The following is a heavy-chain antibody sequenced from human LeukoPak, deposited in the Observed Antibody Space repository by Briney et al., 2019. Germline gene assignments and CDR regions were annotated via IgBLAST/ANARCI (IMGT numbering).Heavy chain of an antibody. V-gene: IGHV3-11*04. CDR1: GFTFSDYY. CDR3: ARGATYAYYQDY. J-gene: IGHJ4*02. D-gene: IGHD1-26*01. CDR2: ISSSGTSI. Sequence: GGSLRLSCAASGFTFSDYYMNWIRQAPGKGLEWVSYISSSGTSIYYADSVKGRFTISRDNAKNSLFLQMNSLRAEDTAVYYCARGATYAYYQDYWGQGTLVTVSS.